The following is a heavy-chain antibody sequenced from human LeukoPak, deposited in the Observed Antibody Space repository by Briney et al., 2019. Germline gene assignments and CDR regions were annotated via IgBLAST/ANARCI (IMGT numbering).Heavy chain of an antibody. D-gene: IGHD3-10*01. CDR2: INHSGST. CDR3: ARRAGSGSYYRGYYFDY. Sequence: SETLSLTCAVYGGSFSGYYWSWIRQPPGKGLEWIGEINHSGSTNYNPSLKSRVTISVDTSKNQFSLKLSSVTAADTAVYYCARRAGSGSYYRGYYFDYWGQGTLVTVSS. J-gene: IGHJ4*02. V-gene: IGHV4-34*01. CDR1: GGSFSGYY.